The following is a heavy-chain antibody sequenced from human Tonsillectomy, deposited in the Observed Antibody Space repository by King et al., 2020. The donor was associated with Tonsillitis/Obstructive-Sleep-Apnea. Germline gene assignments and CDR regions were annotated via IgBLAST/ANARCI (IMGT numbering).Heavy chain of an antibody. V-gene: IGHV4-59*01. CDR3: ARAILDWSGYWDY. J-gene: IGHJ4*02. Sequence: VQLQESGPGLVKPSETLSLTCTVSGGPISRYYGSWIRRPPGKGLEGIGNTYSSGRPNYNPSLKGRVAISVDTSRNQISLKLSSVTAADTAVYYCARAILDWSGYWDYWGQGTLVTVSS. CDR1: GGPISRYY. D-gene: IGHD3-3*01. CDR2: TYSSGRP.